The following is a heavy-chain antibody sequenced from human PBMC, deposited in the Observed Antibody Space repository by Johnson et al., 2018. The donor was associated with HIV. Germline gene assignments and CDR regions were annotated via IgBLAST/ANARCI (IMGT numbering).Heavy chain of an antibody. CDR3: ARDDSSGFDDAFDL. V-gene: IGHV3-9*01. D-gene: IGHD3-22*01. CDR2: INNDGSST. Sequence: VQLVESGGGLVQPGRSLRLSCAASGFTFDDYAMHWVRQAPGKGLEWVSGINNDGSSTRYADSVKGRFTISRDNARNSLHLQMRGLRAEDTAMYYCARDDSSGFDDAFDLWGQGTMVSVSS. CDR1: GFTFDDYA. J-gene: IGHJ3*01.